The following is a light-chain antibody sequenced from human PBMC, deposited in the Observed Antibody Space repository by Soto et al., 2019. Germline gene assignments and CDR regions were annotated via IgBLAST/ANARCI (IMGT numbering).Light chain of an antibody. CDR2: DVS. CDR3: SSYTTTNTYV. V-gene: IGLV2-18*02. Sequence: QSALTQPPSVSGSPGQSVAISCTGTNSDVGSYIRVSWYQQPPGTAPKLIIYDVSNRPSGVPDRFSGSKSGNTASLTISGLHAEDEADYYCSSYTTTNTYVFGIGTKLTVL. CDR1: NSDVGSYIR. J-gene: IGLJ1*01.